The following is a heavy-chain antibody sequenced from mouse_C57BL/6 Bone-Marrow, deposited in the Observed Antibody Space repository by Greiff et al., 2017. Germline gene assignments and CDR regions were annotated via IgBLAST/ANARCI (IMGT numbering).Heavy chain of an antibody. D-gene: IGHD1-1*01. Sequence: QVQLQQSGAELARPGASVKLSCKASGYTFTSYGISWVKQRTGQGLEWIGEIYPRSGNTYYNEKFKGKATLTADKSSSTAYMELRSLTSEDSAVYFCARKGDYFTWFAYWGQGTLVTVSA. V-gene: IGHV1-81*01. CDR2: IYPRSGNT. J-gene: IGHJ3*01. CDR1: GYTFTSYG. CDR3: ARKGDYFTWFAY.